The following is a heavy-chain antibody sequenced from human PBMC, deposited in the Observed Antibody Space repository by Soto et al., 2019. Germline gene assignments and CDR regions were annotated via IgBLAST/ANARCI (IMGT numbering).Heavy chain of an antibody. J-gene: IGHJ4*02. Sequence: SVKVSCKASGGTFSSYAISWARQAPGQGLEWMGGIIPIFGTANYAQKFQGRVTITADESTSTAYMELSSLRSEDTAVYYCARVPYYYDSSGYSYWGQGTLVTVSS. V-gene: IGHV1-69*13. CDR3: ARVPYYYDSSGYSY. CDR1: GGTFSSYA. D-gene: IGHD3-22*01. CDR2: IIPIFGTA.